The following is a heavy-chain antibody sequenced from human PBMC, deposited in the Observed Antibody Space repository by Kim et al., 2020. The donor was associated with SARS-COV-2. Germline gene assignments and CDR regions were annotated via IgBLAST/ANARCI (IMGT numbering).Heavy chain of an antibody. CDR1: GFTFSSYA. Sequence: GGSLRLSCAASGFTFSSYAMHWVRQAPGKGLEWVAVISYDGSNKYYADSVKGRFTISRDNSKNTLYLQMNSLRAEDTAVYYCARADSSSVFVYWGQGTLVTVSS. D-gene: IGHD6-6*01. CDR3: ARADSSSVFVY. V-gene: IGHV3-30-3*01. CDR2: ISYDGSNK. J-gene: IGHJ4*02.